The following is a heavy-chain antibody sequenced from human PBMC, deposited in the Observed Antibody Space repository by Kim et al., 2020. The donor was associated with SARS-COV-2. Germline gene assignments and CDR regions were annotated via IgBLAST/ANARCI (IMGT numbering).Heavy chain of an antibody. V-gene: IGHV3-33*01. D-gene: IGHD3-16*02. CDR1: GFTFRSHG. J-gene: IGHJ4*02. Sequence: GGSLRLSCAASGFTFRSHGMHWVRQAPGKGLEWVSIIWYDGSKKYYSESVKGRFSISRDNSKNTLYRQMDSLRAEDTAVYYCASSNSGFGELTFWGQGTL. CDR3: ASSNSGFGELTF. CDR2: IWYDGSKK.